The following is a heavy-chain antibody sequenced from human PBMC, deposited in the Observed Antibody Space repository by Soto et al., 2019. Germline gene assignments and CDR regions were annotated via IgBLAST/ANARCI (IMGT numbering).Heavy chain of an antibody. Sequence: SQTLSLTCDISGDSVSSNSAAWNWIRQTPSRGLEWLGRTYYRSKWYSNYAISVKSRVTVNPDTFKNQFSLQLNSVTPEDTAVYYCARGSWDDVSGHYYMDVWGKGTTVTISS. CDR2: TYYRSKWYS. CDR1: GDSVSSNSAA. D-gene: IGHD1-1*01. J-gene: IGHJ6*03. V-gene: IGHV6-1*01. CDR3: ARGSWDDVSGHYYMDV.